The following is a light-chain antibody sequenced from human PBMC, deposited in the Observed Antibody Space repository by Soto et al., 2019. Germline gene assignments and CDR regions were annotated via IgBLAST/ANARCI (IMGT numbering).Light chain of an antibody. V-gene: IGLV1-40*01. J-gene: IGLJ3*02. CDR1: SSNIGAGYD. Sequence: QAVVTQPPSVSGAPGQRVTISCTGGSSNIGAGYDVHWYHQLPGTAPKLLIYENNNRPSGVPDRISASKSGTSASLAITGLQPDDEADYYCQSFDIRLSSWVIGGGTKLTVL. CDR2: ENN. CDR3: QSFDIRLSSWV.